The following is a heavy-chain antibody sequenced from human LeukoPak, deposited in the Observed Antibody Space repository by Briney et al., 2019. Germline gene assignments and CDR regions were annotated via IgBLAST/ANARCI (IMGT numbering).Heavy chain of an antibody. J-gene: IGHJ3*02. CDR3: ARDYLLLRWQGGYDAFDI. Sequence: GGSLRLSCAASGFTFSSYEMNWVRQAPGKGLEWVSYISSSGSTIYYADSVKGRFTISRDNAKNSLYLQMNSLRAEDTAVYYCARDYLLLRWQGGYDAFDIWGQGTMVTVSS. CDR2: ISSSGSTI. V-gene: IGHV3-48*03. D-gene: IGHD4-23*01. CDR1: GFTFSSYE.